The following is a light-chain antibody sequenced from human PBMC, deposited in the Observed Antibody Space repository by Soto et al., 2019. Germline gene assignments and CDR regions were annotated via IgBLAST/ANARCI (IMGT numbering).Light chain of an antibody. Sequence: EIVLTQSPGTLSLSPGERATLSCRASQSVRNNYLAWYQQKPGQAPRLLIYAASGRATGIPDRFSGSGSGTDFTFNIGKRGPEDLAVYNFREYGISPGTSGQGPRVDIK. CDR1: QSVRNNY. J-gene: IGKJ1*01. V-gene: IGKV3-20*01. CDR3: REYGISPGT. CDR2: AAS.